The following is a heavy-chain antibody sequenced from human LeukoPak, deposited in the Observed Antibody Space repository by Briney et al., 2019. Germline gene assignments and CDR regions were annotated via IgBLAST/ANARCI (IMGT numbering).Heavy chain of an antibody. V-gene: IGHV3-48*01. J-gene: IGHJ4*02. Sequence: ASVKVSCKASGYTFSSYSMNWVRQAPGKGLEWVSYISSSSSTIYYADSVKGRFTISRDGAKNSLYLQMNSLRAEDTAVYYCARDRHRGPADYFDYWGQGTLVTVSS. CDR2: ISSSSSTI. CDR1: GYTFSSYS. CDR3: ARDRHRGPADYFDY.